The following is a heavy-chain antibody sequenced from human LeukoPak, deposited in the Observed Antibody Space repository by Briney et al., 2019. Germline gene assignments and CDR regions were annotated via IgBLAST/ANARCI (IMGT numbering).Heavy chain of an antibody. D-gene: IGHD3-10*01. V-gene: IGHV3-7*03. J-gene: IGHJ4*02. CDR3: ARVELRNARFGELLLFDY. CDR2: IKQDGSGK. CDR1: GFTFSSYW. Sequence: GGSLRLSCAASGFTFSSYWMSWVRQAPGKGLEWVANIKQDGSGKYYVDSVKGRFTISRDNAKNSLYLQMNSLRAEDTAVYYCARVELRNARFGELLLFDYWGQGTLVTVSS.